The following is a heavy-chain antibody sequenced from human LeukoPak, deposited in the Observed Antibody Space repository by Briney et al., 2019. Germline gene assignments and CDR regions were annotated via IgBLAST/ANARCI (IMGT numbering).Heavy chain of an antibody. CDR1: GYSISSGYY. V-gene: IGHV4-38-2*01. CDR3: ARSLVVVPAAIDWFDP. J-gene: IGHJ5*02. Sequence: SETLSLTCAVSGYSISSGYYWGWIRQPPGKGLEWIESIYHSGSTYYNPSLKSRVTISVDTSKNQFSLKLSSVTAADTAVYYCARSLVVVPAAIDWFDPWGQGTLVTVSS. D-gene: IGHD2-2*01. CDR2: IYHSGST.